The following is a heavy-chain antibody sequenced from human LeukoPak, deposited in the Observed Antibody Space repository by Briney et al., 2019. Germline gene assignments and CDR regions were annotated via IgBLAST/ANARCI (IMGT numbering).Heavy chain of an antibody. CDR1: GGSLGRSNTY. V-gene: IGHV4-39*01. D-gene: IGHD2-21*01. J-gene: IGHJ6*03. CDR3: ARHRGGGGYHYMDV. CDR2: ILHSGNT. Sequence: PSDTLSLTCTGSGGSLGRSNTYWGWIRQTPGKGLEWLGTILHSGNTYNNPSLKSRVTMSVDSSRNQFSLSLSSVTAAGTAVYFCARHRGGGGYHYMDVGGKGTTVIVSS.